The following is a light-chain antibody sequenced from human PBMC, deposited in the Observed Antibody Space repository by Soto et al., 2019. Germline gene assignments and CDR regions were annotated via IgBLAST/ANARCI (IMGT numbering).Light chain of an antibody. Sequence: DIQMTQSPSSLSASVGVRVTITCRASQSISGYLNWYQQKPGKAPKLLIYSASSLQSGVPSRFSGSGSGTDFTFIISSLQPEDFATYSCQQSYRPPYTFGQGTKLEIK. V-gene: IGKV1-39*01. CDR2: SAS. CDR3: QQSYRPPYT. CDR1: QSISGY. J-gene: IGKJ2*01.